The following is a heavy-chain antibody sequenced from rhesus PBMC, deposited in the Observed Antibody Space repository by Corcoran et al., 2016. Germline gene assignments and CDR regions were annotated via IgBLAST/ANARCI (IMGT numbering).Heavy chain of an antibody. CDR2: VDPEDGEA. CDR1: GYTFTDYY. Sequence: EVQLVQSGAEVKKPGASVKISCKASGYTFTDYYLHWVRQAPEKGLEWMGRVDPEDGEAIHAQKFQNRFTITADTSTDTAYMELSSLRSEDTAVYYCATMGQLALWGQGVLVTVSS. V-gene: IGHV1-111*02. J-gene: IGHJ4*01. CDR3: ATMGQLAL. D-gene: IGHD6-25*01.